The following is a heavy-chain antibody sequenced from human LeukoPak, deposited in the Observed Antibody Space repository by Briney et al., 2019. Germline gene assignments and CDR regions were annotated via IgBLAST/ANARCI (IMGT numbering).Heavy chain of an antibody. V-gene: IGHV3-23*01. CDR3: AKAATHSSGWYGEDY. J-gene: IGHJ4*02. CDR2: ISGSGGSI. Sequence: GGSLRLSCAASGFTFSSYAMSWVCQAPGKGLEWVSAISGSGGSIYYADSVKGRFTISRDNSKNTLYLQMNSLRAEDTAVYYCAKAATHSSGWYGEDYWGQGTQVTVSS. CDR1: GFTFSSYA. D-gene: IGHD6-19*01.